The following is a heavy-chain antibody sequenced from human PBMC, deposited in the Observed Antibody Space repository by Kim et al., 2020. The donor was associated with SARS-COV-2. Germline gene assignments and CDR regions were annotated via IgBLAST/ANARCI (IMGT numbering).Heavy chain of an antibody. D-gene: IGHD1-1*01. Sequence: GGSLRLSCAASGFTFSSYAMSWVRQAPGKGLEWVSVIYSGGSSTYYADSVKGRFTISRDNSKNTLYLQMNSLRAEDTAVYYCAKVPLVQNQYYFDYWGQGTLVTVSS. CDR3: AKVPLVQNQYYFDY. CDR1: GFTFSSYA. J-gene: IGHJ4*02. V-gene: IGHV3-23*03. CDR2: IYSGGSST.